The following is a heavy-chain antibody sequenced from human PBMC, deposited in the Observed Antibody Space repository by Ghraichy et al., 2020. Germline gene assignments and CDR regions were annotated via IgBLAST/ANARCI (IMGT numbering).Heavy chain of an antibody. J-gene: IGHJ4*02. CDR3: ARVLVFGVVARTGYFDY. D-gene: IGHD3-3*01. CDR2: INHSGST. CDR1: GGSFSGYY. Sequence: SETLSLTCAVYGGSFSGYYWSWIRQPPGKGLEWIGEINHSGSTNYNPSLKSRVTISVDTSKNQFSLKLSSVTAADTAVYYCARVLVFGVVARTGYFDYWGQGTLVTVSS. V-gene: IGHV4-34*01.